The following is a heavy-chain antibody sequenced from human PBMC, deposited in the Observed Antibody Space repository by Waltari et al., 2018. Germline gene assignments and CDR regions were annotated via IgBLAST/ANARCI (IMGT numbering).Heavy chain of an antibody. CDR1: GSSFSSGYY. Sequence: QVQLQESGPGLVKPSETLSLTCAVSGSSFSSGYYWGWPRQPPGKRLEFIGSIYHSGTTYYNPSLKSRVTILLDTSKTQFSLMLRSVTAADTAVYFCARWFHGDSPSHFDYWGQGTLVTVSS. CDR3: ARWFHGDSPSHFDY. CDR2: IYHSGTT. V-gene: IGHV4-38-2*01. D-gene: IGHD2-21*02. J-gene: IGHJ4*02.